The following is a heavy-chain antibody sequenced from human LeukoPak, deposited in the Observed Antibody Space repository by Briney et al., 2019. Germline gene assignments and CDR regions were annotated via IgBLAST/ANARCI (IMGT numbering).Heavy chain of an antibody. J-gene: IGHJ3*02. CDR1: GGSISSSSYY. CDR3: AREMYYDILTGYWNAFDI. D-gene: IGHD3-9*01. Sequence: PSETLSLTCTVSGGSISSSSYYWGWIRQPPGKGLEWIGSIYYSGSTYYNPSLKSRVTISVDTSKNQFSLKLSSVTAADTAVYYCAREMYYDILTGYWNAFDIWGQGTMVTVSS. CDR2: IYYSGST. V-gene: IGHV4-39*02.